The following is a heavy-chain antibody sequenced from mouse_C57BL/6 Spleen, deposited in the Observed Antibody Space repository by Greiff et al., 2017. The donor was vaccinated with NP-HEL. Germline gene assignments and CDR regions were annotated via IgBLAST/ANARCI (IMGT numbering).Heavy chain of an antibody. Sequence: VQRVESGPGLVQPSQSLSITCTVSGFSFTSYCVHWVRQPPGKGLEWLGVIWSGGSTDYNAAFISSLSISKDNSKSQVFFKMNSLQADDTAIYYGAKNYYGSSYWYCDVWGTGTTVTVSS. V-gene: IGHV2-4*01. J-gene: IGHJ1*03. CDR1: GFSFTSYC. D-gene: IGHD1-1*01. CDR3: AKNYYGSSYWYCDV. CDR2: IWSGGST.